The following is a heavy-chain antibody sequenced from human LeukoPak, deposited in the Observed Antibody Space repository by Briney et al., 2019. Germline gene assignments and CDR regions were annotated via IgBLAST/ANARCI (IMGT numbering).Heavy chain of an antibody. V-gene: IGHV3-23*01. CDR3: ARDWYCSSTSCYRYYGMDV. CDR2: ISGSGGST. J-gene: IGHJ6*02. D-gene: IGHD2-2*01. Sequence: GASLRLSCAASGFTFSSYAMSWVRQAPGKGLEWVSAISGSGGSTYYADSVKGRFTISRDNAKNSLYLQMNSLRAEDTAVYYCARDWYCSSTSCYRYYGMDVWGQGTTVTVSS. CDR1: GFTFSSYA.